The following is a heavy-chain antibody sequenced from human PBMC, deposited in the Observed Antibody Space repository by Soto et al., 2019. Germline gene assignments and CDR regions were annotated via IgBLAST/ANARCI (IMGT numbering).Heavy chain of an antibody. CDR1: GYSFSDHY. J-gene: IGHJ4*02. CDR2: INPDSGGT. V-gene: IGHV1-2*04. CDR3: ARNGGGSGSYYSIDV. Sequence: ASVKVSCKASGYSFSDHYVHWVRQAPGQGLEWMGWINPDSGGTNYAQKFQDWVIMTSDTSINTVYMELSGLRSDDIAVYYCARNGGGSGSYYSIDVWGPGTLVTVSS. D-gene: IGHD1-26*01.